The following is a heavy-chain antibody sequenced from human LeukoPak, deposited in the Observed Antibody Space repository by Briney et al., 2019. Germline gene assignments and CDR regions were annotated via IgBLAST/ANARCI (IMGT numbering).Heavy chain of an antibody. D-gene: IGHD6-6*01. CDR2: IYYSGST. CDR3: ARDVYSSSYYYFDY. V-gene: IGHV4-59*11. J-gene: IGHJ4*02. Sequence: KTSETLSLTCTVSGRSISSHYWSWIRQPPGKGLEGIGYIYYSGSTNYNPSLKSRVTISVDTSKNQFSLKLSSVTAADTAVYYCARDVYSSSYYYFDYWGQGTLVTVSS. CDR1: GRSISSHY.